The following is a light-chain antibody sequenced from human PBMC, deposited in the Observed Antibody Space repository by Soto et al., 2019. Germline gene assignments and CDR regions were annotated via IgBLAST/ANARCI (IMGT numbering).Light chain of an antibody. Sequence: QSALAQPPSASGSPGQSVTISCTGSGSDIGAYNFVSWYQHHPGKAPRLIIYEVVQRPSGVPDRFSGSKSGNTASLTVSGLQAADEADYFCKSYAGSNTYVFGSGTKLTVL. CDR1: GSDIGAYNF. J-gene: IGLJ1*01. CDR3: KSYAGSNTYV. V-gene: IGLV2-8*01. CDR2: EVV.